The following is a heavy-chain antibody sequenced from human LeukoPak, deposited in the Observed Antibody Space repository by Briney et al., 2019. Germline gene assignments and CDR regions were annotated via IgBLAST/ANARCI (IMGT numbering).Heavy chain of an antibody. D-gene: IGHD6-19*01. CDR2: ISAYNGNT. V-gene: IGHV1-18*01. Sequence: ASVKVSCKASGYTFTSYGISWVRQAPGQGLEWMGWISAYNGNTNYAQKLQGRVTMTTDTSTSTAYMELRSLRSDDTAVYYCAREPSSGWYGGYFDYWGQGTLVTVSS. CDR3: AREPSSGWYGGYFDY. CDR1: GYTFTSYG. J-gene: IGHJ4*02.